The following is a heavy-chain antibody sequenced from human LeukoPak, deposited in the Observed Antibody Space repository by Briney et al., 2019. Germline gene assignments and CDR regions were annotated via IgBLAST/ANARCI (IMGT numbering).Heavy chain of an antibody. J-gene: IGHJ4*02. Sequence: GGSLRLSCAASGFTFSSYAMSWVRQAPGKGLEWASAISGSGGSTYYADSVKGRFTISRDNSKNTLYLQMNSLRAEDTAVYYCAKVGGGYYYDSSGYLDYWGQGTLVTASS. CDR2: ISGSGGST. V-gene: IGHV3-23*01. CDR1: GFTFSSYA. D-gene: IGHD3-22*01. CDR3: AKVGGGYYYDSSGYLDY.